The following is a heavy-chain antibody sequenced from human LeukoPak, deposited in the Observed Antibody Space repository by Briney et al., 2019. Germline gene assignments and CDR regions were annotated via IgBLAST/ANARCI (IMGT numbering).Heavy chain of an antibody. CDR2: IYYSGST. D-gene: IGHD5-18*01. J-gene: IGHJ6*03. CDR3: ARTTEGGYSYGYFYYYYMDV. Sequence: SETLSLTCTVSGGSISSSSYYWGWIRQPPGKGLEWIGRIYYSGSTYYNPSLKSRVTISVDTSKNQFSLKLSSVTAADTAVYYCARTTEGGYSYGYFYYYYMDVWGKGTTVTISS. V-gene: IGHV4-39*07. CDR1: GGSISSSSYY.